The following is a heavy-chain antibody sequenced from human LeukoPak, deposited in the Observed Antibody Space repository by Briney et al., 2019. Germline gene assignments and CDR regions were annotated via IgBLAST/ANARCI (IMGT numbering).Heavy chain of an antibody. CDR1: GGSFSGYY. V-gene: IGHV4-34*01. CDR3: ARYQWLERGSAFDI. Sequence: SETLSLTCAVYGGSFSGYYWSWIRQPPGKGLEWIGEINHSGSTNYNPSLKSRVTISVDTSKNQFSLKLSSVTAADTAVYYCARYQWLERGSAFDIWDQGTMVTVSS. CDR2: INHSGST. D-gene: IGHD6-19*01. J-gene: IGHJ3*02.